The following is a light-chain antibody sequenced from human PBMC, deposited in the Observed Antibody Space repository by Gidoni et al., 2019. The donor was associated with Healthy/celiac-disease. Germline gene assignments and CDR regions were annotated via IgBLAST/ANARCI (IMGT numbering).Light chain of an antibody. CDR3: QQRSNWPRGPLT. CDR2: DAS. CDR1: QSVSSY. V-gene: IGKV3-11*01. J-gene: IGKJ4*01. Sequence: EIVLTRSPATLSLSPGERATLSCRASQSVSSYLAWYQQKPGQAPRLLIYDASNRATGIPARFSGSGSGTDFTLTISSLEPEDFAVYYCQQRSNWPRGPLTFGGGTKVEIK.